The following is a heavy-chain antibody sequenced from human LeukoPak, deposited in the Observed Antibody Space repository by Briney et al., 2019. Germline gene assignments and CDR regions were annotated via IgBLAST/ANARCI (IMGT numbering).Heavy chain of an antibody. J-gene: IGHJ4*02. Sequence: GGSLRLSCAASGFTSSAYWMSWVRQAPGKGPEWVTVIARDGKDKHHADSVKGRFTISRDNSKNTLYLQMNSLRTDDTAVYYCARDVAAAAVYYFDYWGQGTLVTVSS. D-gene: IGHD6-13*01. CDR2: IARDGKDK. V-gene: IGHV3-30*03. CDR3: ARDVAAAAVYYFDY. CDR1: GFTSSAYW.